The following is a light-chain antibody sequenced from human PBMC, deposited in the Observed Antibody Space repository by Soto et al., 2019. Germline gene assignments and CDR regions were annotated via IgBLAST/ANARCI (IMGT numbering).Light chain of an antibody. CDR1: SGDVGGYTY. Sequence: QSALTQPASVSGSPGQSITISCTGTSGDVGGYTYVSWYQQHPGKAPKLIIYDVSNRPSGVSNRFSDSKSGNTASLTISGLQAEDEADYYCSSYTSSSTLVFGGGTKLTVL. CDR3: SSYTSSSTLV. CDR2: DVS. J-gene: IGLJ2*01. V-gene: IGLV2-14*03.